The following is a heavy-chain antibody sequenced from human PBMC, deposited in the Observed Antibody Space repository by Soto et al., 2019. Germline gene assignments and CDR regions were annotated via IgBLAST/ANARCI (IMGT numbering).Heavy chain of an antibody. CDR1: GFSLSTSGMC. V-gene: IGHV2-70*01. CDR2: IDWDDDK. Sequence: SGPTLVNPTQTLTLTRTFSGFSLSTSGMCVSWIRQPPGKALEWLALIDWDDDKYYSTSLKTRLTISKDTSKNQVVLTMTNMDPVDTATYYCARIGMGDSSGYLFDYWGQGTLVTVSS. J-gene: IGHJ4*02. CDR3: ARIGMGDSSGYLFDY. D-gene: IGHD3-22*01.